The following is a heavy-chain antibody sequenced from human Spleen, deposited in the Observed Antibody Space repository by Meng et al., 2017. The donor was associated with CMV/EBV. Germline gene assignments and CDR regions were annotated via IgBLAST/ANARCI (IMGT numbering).Heavy chain of an antibody. J-gene: IGHJ4*02. D-gene: IGHD3-22*01. CDR2: IIHIFGTA. V-gene: IGHV1-69*12. CDR1: GSNFSSYA. CDR3: ARGGHSSGYFDY. Sequence: QVQLVQSGGEVQKPGSSVKVSCKASGSNFSSYAISWVRQAPEQGLEWMGGIIHIFGTANYAQKFKGRVTITADESTSTAYMELSSLRSEDTAVYYCARGGHSSGYFDYWGQGTLVTVSS.